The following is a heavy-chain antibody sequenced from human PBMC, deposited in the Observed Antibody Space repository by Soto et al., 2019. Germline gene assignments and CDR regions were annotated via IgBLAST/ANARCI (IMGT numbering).Heavy chain of an antibody. J-gene: IGHJ4*02. CDR2: ISAYNGNT. CDR1: GYTFTSYG. D-gene: IGHD3-22*01. CDR3: ARDLSELYYYDSSHFDY. Sequence: ASVKVSCKASGYTFTSYGISWVRQAPGQGLEWMGWISAYNGNTNYAQKLQGRVTMTTDTSTSTAYMELRSLRSDDTAVYYCARDLSELYYYDSSHFDYWGQGTLVTVSS. V-gene: IGHV1-18*01.